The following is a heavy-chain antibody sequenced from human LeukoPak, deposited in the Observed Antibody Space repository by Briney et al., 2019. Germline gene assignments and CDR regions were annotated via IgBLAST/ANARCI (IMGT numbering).Heavy chain of an antibody. CDR2: IYTSGST. CDR3: ARELGSLGRVDY. CDR1: GGSISSYY. V-gene: IGHV4-4*07. D-gene: IGHD7-27*01. Sequence: KSSETLSLTCTVSGGSISSYYWSWIRQPAGKGLEWIGRIYTSGSTNYNPSLKSRVTISVDKSKNQFSLKLSSVNAADTAVYYCARELGSLGRVDYWGQGTLVSVSS. J-gene: IGHJ4*02.